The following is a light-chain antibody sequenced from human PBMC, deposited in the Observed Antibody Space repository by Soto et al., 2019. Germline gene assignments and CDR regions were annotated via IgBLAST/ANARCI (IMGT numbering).Light chain of an antibody. Sequence: ETLMTQSPATLSVSPGERATLSCRASQSVNNNLAWYQQKLGQAPRVLIYGASTRATGIPARFTGSGSGTEFILTITSLQSEDSAVYSCQEYNTWPWTFGQGTKVEFK. CDR1: QSVNNN. J-gene: IGKJ1*01. CDR2: GAS. CDR3: QEYNTWPWT. V-gene: IGKV3-15*01.